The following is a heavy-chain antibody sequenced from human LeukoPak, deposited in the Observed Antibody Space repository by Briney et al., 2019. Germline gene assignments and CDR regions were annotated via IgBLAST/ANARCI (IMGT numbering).Heavy chain of an antibody. CDR3: AKDGAMAAVGYYFDY. J-gene: IGHJ4*02. CDR2: IASDGNDK. Sequence: GGSLRLSCVASAFPFRNYAMHWLRQAPGKGLEWVAVIASDGNDKHLADSVKGRFTISRDNSRNTLFLQMNSLRTEDTAVYYCAKDGAMAAVGYYFDYWGQGTPVTVSS. V-gene: IGHV3-30*18. CDR1: AFPFRNYA. D-gene: IGHD6-13*01.